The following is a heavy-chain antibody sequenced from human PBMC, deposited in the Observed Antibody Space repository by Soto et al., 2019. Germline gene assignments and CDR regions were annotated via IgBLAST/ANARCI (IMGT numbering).Heavy chain of an antibody. Sequence: PSETLSLTCAVYGGSFSGYYWSWIRQPPGKGLEWIGEINHSGSTNYNPSLKSRVTISVDTSKNQFSLKLSSVTAADTAVYYCAQTGVVTDQNFDYWGQGTLVTVS. V-gene: IGHV4-34*01. D-gene: IGHD2-15*01. CDR3: AQTGVVTDQNFDY. CDR2: INHSGST. CDR1: GGSFSGYY. J-gene: IGHJ4*02.